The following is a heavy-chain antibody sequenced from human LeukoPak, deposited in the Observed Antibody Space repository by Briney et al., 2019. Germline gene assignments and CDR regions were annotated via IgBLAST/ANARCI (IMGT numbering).Heavy chain of an antibody. V-gene: IGHV4-30-2*01. D-gene: IGHD3-22*01. Sequence: SETLSLTCAVSGGSISSGDYSWGWVRHPPGKGLEWIGYIYHSGSTYYNPSLKSRVTISVDRSKNQFSLKLSSVTAADTAVYYCARTPNDSSGYYQIDYWGQGTLVTVSS. J-gene: IGHJ4*02. CDR3: ARTPNDSSGYYQIDY. CDR1: GGSISSGDYS. CDR2: IYHSGST.